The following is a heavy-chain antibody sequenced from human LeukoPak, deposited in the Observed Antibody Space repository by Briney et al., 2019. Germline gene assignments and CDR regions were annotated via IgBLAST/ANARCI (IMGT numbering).Heavy chain of an antibody. V-gene: IGHV1-2*02. J-gene: IGHJ5*02. CDR3: AREAITIFGLVRTQTTKGPHRFDP. CDR1: GYTFTGYY. D-gene: IGHD3-3*01. Sequence: ASVKVPCKASGYTFTGYYMHWVRQAPGQGLEWMGWINPNSGGTNYAQKFQGRVTMTRDTSISTAYMELSRLRSDDTAVYYCAREAITIFGLVRTQTTKGPHRFDPWGQGTLVTVSS. CDR2: INPNSGGT.